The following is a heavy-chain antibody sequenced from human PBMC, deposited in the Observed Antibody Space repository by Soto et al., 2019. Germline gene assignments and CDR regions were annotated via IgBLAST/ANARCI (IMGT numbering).Heavy chain of an antibody. V-gene: IGHV4-59*01. CDR1: GGSISSYY. Sequence: SETLSLTCTVSGGSISSYYWSWIRQPPGKGLEWIGYIYYSGSTNYNPSLKSRVTISVDTSKNQFSLKLSSVTAADTAVYYCARFLYGSGNYYFDYWGQGTLVTVSS. CDR3: ARFLYGSGNYYFDY. CDR2: IYYSGST. D-gene: IGHD3-10*01. J-gene: IGHJ4*02.